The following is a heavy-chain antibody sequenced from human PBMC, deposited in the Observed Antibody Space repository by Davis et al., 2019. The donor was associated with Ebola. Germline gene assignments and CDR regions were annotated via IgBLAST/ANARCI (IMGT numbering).Heavy chain of an antibody. CDR1: GDSVSSNSAA. CDR3: ARVSGWSIYYYYGMDV. CDR2: TYYRSKWYN. J-gene: IGHJ6*02. V-gene: IGHV6-1*01. Sequence: MPSETLSLTCAISGDSVSSNSAAWNWIRQSPSRGLEWLGRTYYRSKWYNDYAVSVKSRITINPDTSKNQFSLQLNSVTPEDTAVYYCARVSGWSIYYYYGMDVWGQGTTVTVSS. D-gene: IGHD6-19*01.